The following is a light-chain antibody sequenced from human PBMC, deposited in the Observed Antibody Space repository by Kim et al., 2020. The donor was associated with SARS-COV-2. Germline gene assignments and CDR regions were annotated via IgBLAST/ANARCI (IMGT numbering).Light chain of an antibody. J-gene: IGLJ2*01. V-gene: IGLV1-44*01. CDR3: AAWDGSLNGVV. CDR2: SND. CDR1: SSNIVSNT. Sequence: QSVLTQPPSASGTPGQRVTISCSGSSSNIVSNTVNWYQQLPGTAPKLLIYSNDQRPSGVPDRISGSKSGTSASLAISGLQSEDEADYYCAAWDGSLNGVVFGGGTQLTVL.